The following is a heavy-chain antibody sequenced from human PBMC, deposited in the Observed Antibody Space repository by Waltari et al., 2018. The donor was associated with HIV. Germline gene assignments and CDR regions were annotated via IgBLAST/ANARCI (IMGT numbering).Heavy chain of an antibody. CDR3: ARDRSSGWYDWFDP. V-gene: IGHV3-48*02. J-gene: IGHJ5*02. CDR2: ISSSSSTI. CDR1: GFTFSSHS. Sequence: EVQLVESGGGLVQPGGSLSLSCAASGFTFSSHSMNWVRQAPGKGLEWVSYISSSSSTIYYADSVKGRFTISRDNAKNSLYLQMNSLRDEDTAVYYCARDRSSGWYDWFDPWGQGTLVTVSS. D-gene: IGHD6-19*01.